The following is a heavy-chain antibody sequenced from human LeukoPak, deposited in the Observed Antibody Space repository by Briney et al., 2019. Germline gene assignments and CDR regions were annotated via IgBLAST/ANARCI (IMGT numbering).Heavy chain of an antibody. V-gene: IGHV4-59*12. J-gene: IGHJ3*02. CDR2: IYYSWST. CDR3: ARDRYSGYSSGWYHRKNAFDI. D-gene: IGHD6-19*01. CDR1: GGSISSYY. Sequence: SQTLSLTCTVSGGSISSYYWCWIRHPPAQGQERMGNIYYSWSTYYNPSLKSRVTISVDTSKNQFSLKLSSVTAADTAVYYCARDRYSGYSSGWYHRKNAFDIWGQGTMVTVSS.